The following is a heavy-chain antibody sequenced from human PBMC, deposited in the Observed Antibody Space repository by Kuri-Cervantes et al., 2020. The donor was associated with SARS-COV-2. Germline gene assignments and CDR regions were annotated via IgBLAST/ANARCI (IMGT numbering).Heavy chain of an antibody. Sequence: SETLSLTCTVSGGSIRSGKYYWSWIRQPPGKGLEWIGYISYIGSTYYHPSLKSRVTISSDTSKNQFSLKLSSVTAADTAVYYCARGVKPHSSWYLVDYWGQGTLVTVSS. CDR2: ISYIGST. CDR3: ARGVKPHSSWYLVDY. V-gene: IGHV4-30-4*01. J-gene: IGHJ4*02. D-gene: IGHD6-13*01. CDR1: GGSIRSGKYY.